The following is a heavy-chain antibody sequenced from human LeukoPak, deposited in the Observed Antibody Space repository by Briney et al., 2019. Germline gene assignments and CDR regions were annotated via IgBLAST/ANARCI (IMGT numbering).Heavy chain of an antibody. CDR2: INPNSGGT. CDR1: GYTFTGYY. Sequence: ASVKVSCKASGYTFTGYYMHWVRQAPGQGLEWMGWINPNSGGTNYAQKFQGWVTMTRDTSISTAYMELSRLRSDDTAVYYCARNYYGSGSYYDGAFDIWGQGTMVTVSS. CDR3: ARNYYGSGSYYDGAFDI. J-gene: IGHJ3*02. D-gene: IGHD3-10*01. V-gene: IGHV1-2*04.